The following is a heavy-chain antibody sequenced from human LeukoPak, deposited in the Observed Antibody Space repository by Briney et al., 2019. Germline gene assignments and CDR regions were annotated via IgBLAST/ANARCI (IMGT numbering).Heavy chain of an antibody. CDR2: ISSSSSYI. CDR1: RFTFSRYS. D-gene: IGHD4-17*01. J-gene: IGHJ4*02. Sequence: GGSLRLSCAASRFTFSRYSMNWVRQAPGKGLEWVSSISSSSSYIYYADSVKGRFTISRDNAKNSLYLQMNSLRAEDTAVYYCARDLDYVYDYWGQGTLVTVSS. CDR3: ARDLDYVYDY. V-gene: IGHV3-21*01.